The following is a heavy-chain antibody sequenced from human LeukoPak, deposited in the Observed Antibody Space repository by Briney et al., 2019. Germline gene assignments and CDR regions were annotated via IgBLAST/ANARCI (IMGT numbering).Heavy chain of an antibody. Sequence: KPSETLSLTCTVSNGSISTYYWRWIGQCPGKGLEWSGYIYYGGTTSYKPSLKRGVTISVHSPKNPFSLRLTTLTAADTAIYYCARHGGTLDYFDYWGTGSLVIVSS. CDR3: ARHGGTLDYFDY. CDR2: IYYGGTT. J-gene: IGHJ4*02. CDR1: NGSISTYY. V-gene: IGHV4-59*08. D-gene: IGHD1-26*01.